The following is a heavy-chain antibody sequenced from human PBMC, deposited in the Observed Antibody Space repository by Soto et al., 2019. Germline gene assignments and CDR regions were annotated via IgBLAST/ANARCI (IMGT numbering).Heavy chain of an antibody. D-gene: IGHD6-13*01. V-gene: IGHV3-21*01. CDR3: ARHPERIAQIGWFDP. J-gene: IGHJ5*02. CDR1: GFTFSSYS. CDR2: ISSSSSYI. Sequence: GGSLRLSCAASGFTFSSYSMNWVRQAPGKGLEWVSSISSSSSYIYYADSVKGRFTISRDNAKNSLYLQMNSLRAEDTAVYYCARHPERIAQIGWFDPWGQGSLVTVSS.